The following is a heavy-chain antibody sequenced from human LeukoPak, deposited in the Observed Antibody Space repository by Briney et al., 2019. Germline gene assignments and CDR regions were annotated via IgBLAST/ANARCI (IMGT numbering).Heavy chain of an antibody. CDR3: AHRHRGVASDI. V-gene: IGHV2-5*01. Sequence: SGPTLSNPTQPHTLSCTFSWFCFSCVRVGVGWVCQPQGMALEWIGVIYENDEKLSSSSLKPRIHFTKDSSTNQVVLTMANIDAVATATYYCAHRHRGVASDIWGQGTMVTVSS. CDR2: IYENDEK. D-gene: IGHD2-15*01. J-gene: IGHJ3*02. CDR1: WFCFSCVRVG.